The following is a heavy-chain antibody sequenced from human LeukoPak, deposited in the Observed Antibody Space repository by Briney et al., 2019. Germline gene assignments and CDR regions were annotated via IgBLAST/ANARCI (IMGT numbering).Heavy chain of an antibody. CDR1: GGTFSSYA. CDR2: IIPIFGTA. D-gene: IGHD6-13*01. Sequence: ASVKVSCKASGGTFSSYAISWVRQAPGQGLEWMGGIIPIFGTANYAQKFQGRVTITADKSTSTAYMELSSLRSEDTAVYYCARGDGEAASLWENWFDPWGQGTLVTVSS. CDR3: ARGDGEAASLWENWFDP. J-gene: IGHJ5*02. V-gene: IGHV1-69*06.